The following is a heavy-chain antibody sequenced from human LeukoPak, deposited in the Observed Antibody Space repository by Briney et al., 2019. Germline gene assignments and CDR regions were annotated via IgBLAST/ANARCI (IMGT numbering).Heavy chain of an antibody. CDR2: ISSSGSTI. J-gene: IGHJ6*03. CDR3: ARDRYSSSPYYYYYYMDV. Sequence: GGPLRLSCAASGFTFSSYEMNWVRQAPGKGLEWVSYISSSGSTIYYADSVKGRFTISRDNAKNSLYLQMNSLRAEDTAVYYCARDRYSSSPYYYYYYMDVWGKGTTVTVSS. V-gene: IGHV3-48*03. CDR1: GFTFSSYE. D-gene: IGHD6-6*01.